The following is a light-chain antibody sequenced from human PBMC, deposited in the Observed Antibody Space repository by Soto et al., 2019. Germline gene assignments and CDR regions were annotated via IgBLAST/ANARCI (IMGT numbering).Light chain of an antibody. CDR3: KSYAGSNTYV. V-gene: IGLV2-23*01. Sequence: QSALTQPASVSGSPGQSITISCTGTSSDVGSYNLVSWYQQNPGKAPKLMIYEGSKRPSGVSNRFSGSKSGNTASLTISGLQAEDEADYFCKSYAGSNTYVFGSGTNFTGL. CDR1: SSDVGSYNL. CDR2: EGS. J-gene: IGLJ1*01.